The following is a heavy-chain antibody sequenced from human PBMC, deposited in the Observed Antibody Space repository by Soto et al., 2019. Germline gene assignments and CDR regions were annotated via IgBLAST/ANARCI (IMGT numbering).Heavy chain of an antibody. CDR2: FNPNSGGT. CDR3: ARPASPRMEAAGLDF. J-gene: IGHJ3*01. D-gene: IGHD6-19*01. CDR1: GYTFTDFY. Sequence: ASVKVSCKASGYTFTDFYLHWVRQVPGRGPEWVGWFNPNSGGTNFGRKFQGRVIMTSDTASNTAYMELNGLTSDDAAVYYCARPASPRMEAAGLDFWGQGTMVTVSS. V-gene: IGHV1-2*02.